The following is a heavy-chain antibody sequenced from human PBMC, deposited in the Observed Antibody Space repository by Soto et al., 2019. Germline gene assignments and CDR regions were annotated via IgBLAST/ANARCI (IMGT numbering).Heavy chain of an antibody. Sequence: QVQLVQSGAEVKKSGASVKVSCKSSGYPFISYAMYWVRQAPGQGLEWMGIISPRAGTTTYALNFQGRITVTRDASTSTVYMELSNLRSEDTAVYYGARGGGTLDYWGQGTLVTVSS. V-gene: IGHV1-46*01. CDR3: ARGGGTLDY. J-gene: IGHJ4*02. CDR1: GYPFISYA. CDR2: ISPRAGTT.